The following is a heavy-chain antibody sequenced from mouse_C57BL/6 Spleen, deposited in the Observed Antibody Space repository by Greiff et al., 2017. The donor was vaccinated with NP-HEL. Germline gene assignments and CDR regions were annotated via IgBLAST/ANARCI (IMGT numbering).Heavy chain of an antibody. V-gene: IGHV1-4*01. D-gene: IGHD2-3*01. J-gene: IGHJ3*01. CDR2: INPSSGYT. CDR1: GYTFTSYT. CDR3: AIYDGYTWFAY. Sequence: VQLVESGADLARPGASVTMSCKASGYTFTSYTMHWVKKRPGQGLEWIGYINPSSGYTKYNQKFKDKATLTADKSSSTAYMQLSSLTSEDSAVYYCAIYDGYTWFAYWGQGTLVTVSA.